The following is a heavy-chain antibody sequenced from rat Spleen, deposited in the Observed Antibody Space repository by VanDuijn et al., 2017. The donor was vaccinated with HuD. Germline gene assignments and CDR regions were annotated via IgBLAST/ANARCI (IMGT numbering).Heavy chain of an antibody. Sequence: EVQLVESGGGLVQPGRSLKLSCAASGFTFSDYYMAWVRQAPTKGLEWVATISYDGSSTYYRDSVKGRFTISRDNAKSTLYLQMNSLKSEDTATYYGARPRLGARRDYYVMDAWGQGASVTVSS. D-gene: IGHD1-11*01. J-gene: IGHJ4*01. V-gene: IGHV5-29*01. CDR1: GFTFSDYY. CDR3: ARPRLGARRDYYVMDA. CDR2: ISYDGSST.